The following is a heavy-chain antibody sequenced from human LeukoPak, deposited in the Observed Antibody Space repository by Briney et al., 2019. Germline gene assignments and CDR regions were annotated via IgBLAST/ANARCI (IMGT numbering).Heavy chain of an antibody. Sequence: GGSLRLSCAASGFTFSGYGMHWVRQAPGKGLEWVAVISYDGSNEYYADSVKGRFTISRDNSKNTLYLQMNSLRAEDTAVYYCAKGHCSGGSCYFDYWGQGTLVTVSS. CDR2: ISYDGSNE. V-gene: IGHV3-30*18. J-gene: IGHJ4*02. CDR1: GFTFSGYG. CDR3: AKGHCSGGSCYFDY. D-gene: IGHD2-15*01.